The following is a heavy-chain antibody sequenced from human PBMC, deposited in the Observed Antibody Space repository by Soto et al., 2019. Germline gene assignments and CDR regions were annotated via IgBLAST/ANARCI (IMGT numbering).Heavy chain of an antibody. D-gene: IGHD3-22*01. Sequence: QLQLQESGPGLVKPSETLSLTCTVSGGSISSSSYYWGWIRQPPGKGLEWIGSIYYSGSTYYNPSFKSRVTISVDTSKNQCSLKRSSVTAADTAVYYCARLVYDSSGYRPGWGQGTLVTVSS. CDR1: GGSISSSSYY. J-gene: IGHJ4*02. CDR2: IYYSGST. CDR3: ARLVYDSSGYRPG. V-gene: IGHV4-39*01.